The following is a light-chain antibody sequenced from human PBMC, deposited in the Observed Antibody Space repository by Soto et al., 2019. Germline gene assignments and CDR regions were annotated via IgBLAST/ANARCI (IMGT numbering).Light chain of an antibody. CDR3: AAWDDSLTAWV. CDR1: NSNIGGNS. V-gene: IGLV1-47*02. J-gene: IGLJ3*02. Sequence: VLTQPPSASGTPGQRVTISCSGSNSNIGGNSVNWYQQLPLRAPKLLIYSNNQRPSGVPDRFSGSKSGTSASMAISGVRSEDEADYYCAAWDDSLTAWVFGGGTKLTVL. CDR2: SNN.